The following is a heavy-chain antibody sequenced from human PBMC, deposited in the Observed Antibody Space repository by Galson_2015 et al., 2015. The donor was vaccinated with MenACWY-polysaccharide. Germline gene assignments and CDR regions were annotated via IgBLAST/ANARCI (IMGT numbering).Heavy chain of an antibody. Sequence: SLRLSCAASGFTFTSQAINWVRQAPGKGLEWVSSIRTSDGTTFYAASVRGRFTISRDTPKNTVYLQMDSLRAEDTARYYCTKANSGGICTSGWACWFDPWGQGSLVIVSS. V-gene: IGHV3-23*01. CDR2: IRTSDGTT. D-gene: IGHD2-15*01. CDR1: GFTFTSQA. CDR3: TKANSGGICTSGWACWFDP. J-gene: IGHJ5*02.